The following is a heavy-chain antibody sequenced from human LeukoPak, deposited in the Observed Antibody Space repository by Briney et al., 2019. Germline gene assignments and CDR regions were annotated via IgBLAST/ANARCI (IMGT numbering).Heavy chain of an antibody. V-gene: IGHV3-7*03. J-gene: IGHJ5*02. D-gene: IGHD3-9*01. CDR1: GFTFSGYW. CDR2: IKHVGNEK. CDR3: ARAPGILTGYPPRRRGGWFDP. Sequence: GGSLRLSCTASGFTFSGYWMSWVRQTPGKGLEWVANIKHVGNEKYYVDSVKGRFTISRDNAENSLYLQMDSLRAEDTAVYYCARAPGILTGYPPRRRGGWFDPWGQGTLVTVSS.